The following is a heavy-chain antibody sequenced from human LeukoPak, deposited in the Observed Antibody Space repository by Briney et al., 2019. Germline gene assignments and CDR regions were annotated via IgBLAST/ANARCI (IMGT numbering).Heavy chain of an antibody. D-gene: IGHD5-12*01. Sequence: QPGRSLRLSCAASGFTFSSYAMHWVRQAPGKGLEYVSAISSNGGSTYYANSVKGRFTISRDNSKNTLYLQMGSLRAEDMAVYYCARSIGSRYYYYYYMDVWGKGTTVTVSS. CDR2: ISSNGGST. J-gene: IGHJ6*03. CDR1: GFTFSSYA. CDR3: ARSIGSRYYYYYYMDV. V-gene: IGHV3-64*01.